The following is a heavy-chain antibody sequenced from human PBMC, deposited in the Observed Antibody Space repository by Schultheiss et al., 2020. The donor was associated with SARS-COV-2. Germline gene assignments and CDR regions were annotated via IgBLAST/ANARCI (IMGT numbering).Heavy chain of an antibody. CDR2: IFYSGST. V-gene: IGHV4-34*11. J-gene: IGHJ2*01. CDR1: GGSFSGYS. CDR3: ARGNVVVTHWYFDL. D-gene: IGHD2-21*02. Sequence: SQTLSLTCALYGGSFSGYSWTWIRQPPGKGLEWIGYIFYSGSTNYNPSLKSRVTMSVDTSKNQFSLKLSSVTAADTAVYYCARGNVVVTHWYFDLWGRGTLVTVSS.